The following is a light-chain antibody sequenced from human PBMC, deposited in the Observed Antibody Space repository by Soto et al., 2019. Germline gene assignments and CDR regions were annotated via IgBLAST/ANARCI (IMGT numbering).Light chain of an antibody. CDR2: GVS. CDR3: SSFTSNSTVV. Sequence: QSALTQPASVSGSPGQSITISCTGTSSDVGGYNYVSWYQQHPGKAPKLLIFGVSNRPSGVSNRFSGSKSGNTASLTISGLQAEDEADYSCSSFTSNSTVVFGEGTKVTVL. V-gene: IGLV2-14*01. CDR1: SSDVGGYNY. J-gene: IGLJ2*01.